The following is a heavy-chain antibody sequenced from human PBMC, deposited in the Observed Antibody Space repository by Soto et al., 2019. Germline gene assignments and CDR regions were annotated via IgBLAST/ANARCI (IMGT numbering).Heavy chain of an antibody. CDR2: IWHDGSEK. J-gene: IGHJ4*02. Sequence: PGGSLRLSCAVSGFTFSFFGMHWVRQAPGKGLEWVAVIWHDGSEKYYTDSVKGRFTISRDNSKNTLYLHMNSLRAEDTAFYYCARDAPSGNYKVLDFDYWGQGTLVTVSS. V-gene: IGHV3-33*01. CDR1: GFTFSFFG. D-gene: IGHD1-26*01. CDR3: ARDAPSGNYKVLDFDY.